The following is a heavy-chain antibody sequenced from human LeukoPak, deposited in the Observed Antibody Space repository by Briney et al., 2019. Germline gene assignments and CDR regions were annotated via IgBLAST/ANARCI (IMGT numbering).Heavy chain of an antibody. D-gene: IGHD2-15*01. Sequence: GESLKISCKGFGYNFTNFWTGWVRQMPGKGLEWMGVINPADSETRYSLSFQGPVTISADKSMNTAYLQWTTVQASDTAMYYCARQRCVSGRCYHTNVFDIWGQGTMVTISS. CDR3: ARQRCVSGRCYHTNVFDI. J-gene: IGHJ3*02. CDR1: GYNFTNFW. V-gene: IGHV5-51*01. CDR2: INPADSET.